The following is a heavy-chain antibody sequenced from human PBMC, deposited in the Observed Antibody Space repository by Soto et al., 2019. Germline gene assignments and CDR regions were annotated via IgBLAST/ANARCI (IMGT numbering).Heavy chain of an antibody. Sequence: QVQLQESGPGLVKPSETLSLTCTVSGGSISSYYWSWIRQPPGTGLEWIGYIYYSGSTNYNPSLKSRVTISVDTSKNQFSLKLSSVTAADTAVYYCARGEVVVPAAGRGWFDPWGQGTLVTVSS. CDR1: GGSISSYY. CDR3: ARGEVVVPAAGRGWFDP. J-gene: IGHJ5*02. CDR2: IYYSGST. D-gene: IGHD2-2*01. V-gene: IGHV4-59*01.